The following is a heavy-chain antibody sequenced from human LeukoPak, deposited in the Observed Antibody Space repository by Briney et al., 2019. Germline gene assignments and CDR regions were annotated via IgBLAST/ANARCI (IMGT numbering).Heavy chain of an antibody. CDR1: GFTFSNYA. V-gene: IGHV3-23*01. D-gene: IGHD5-12*01. CDR2: ISASGGTT. J-gene: IGHJ4*02. Sequence: GSLRLSCAASGFTFSNYAVSWVRQAPGKGLECVSTISASGGTTYYADSVKGRFTISRDNSKNTLYLQMNSLRAEDTAVYYCAKSMVATRSFDYWGQGTLVTVSS. CDR3: AKSMVATRSFDY.